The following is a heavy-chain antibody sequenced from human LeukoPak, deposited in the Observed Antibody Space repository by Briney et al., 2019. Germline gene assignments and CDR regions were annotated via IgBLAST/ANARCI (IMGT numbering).Heavy chain of an antibody. J-gene: IGHJ4*02. Sequence: GGSLRLSCAASGFTVSSNYMSWVRQAPGKGLEWVSVIYSGGSTYYADSVKGRFTISRDNSKNTLYLQMSSLRAEDTAVYYCARAYSGSYFDYWGQGTLVTVSS. CDR1: GFTVSSNY. V-gene: IGHV3-66*01. CDR2: IYSGGST. D-gene: IGHD1-26*01. CDR3: ARAYSGSYFDY.